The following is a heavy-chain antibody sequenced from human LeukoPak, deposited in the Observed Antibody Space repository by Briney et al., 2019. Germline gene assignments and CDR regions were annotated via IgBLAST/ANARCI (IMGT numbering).Heavy chain of an antibody. CDR3: AAVVTYSGYDTFDY. D-gene: IGHD5-12*01. J-gene: IGHJ4*02. CDR1: GGPINKYY. V-gene: IGHV4-59*01. CDR2: IYSAGST. Sequence: SETLSLTCTVSGGPINKYYWSWIRQPPGKGLEWLGYIYSAGSTNHNPSLKSRVTISVDTSKNQFSLRLTSVTAADTAVYYCAAVVTYSGYDTFDYWGQGNLVTVSS.